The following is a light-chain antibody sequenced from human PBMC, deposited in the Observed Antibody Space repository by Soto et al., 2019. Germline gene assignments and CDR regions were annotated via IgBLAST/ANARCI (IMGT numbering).Light chain of an antibody. V-gene: IGKV3D-20*01. CDR2: DSS. Sequence: EIVLTQSPATLSLSPGERATLSCGASQSVSSSYFAWYQQKPGLAPRLLIYDSSSRATGTPDRFSGSGAATDFTPTISRLETEDVVVYCCQQYGSSVTFGGGTKVEIK. J-gene: IGKJ4*01. CDR1: QSVSSSY. CDR3: QQYGSSVT.